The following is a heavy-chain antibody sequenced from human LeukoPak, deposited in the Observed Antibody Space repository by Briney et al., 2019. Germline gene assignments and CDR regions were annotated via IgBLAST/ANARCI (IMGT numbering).Heavy chain of an antibody. Sequence: ASVEVSCKASGYTFVGYHLHWVRQAPGQGLEWMGRINPKSGDTNYAQKFQGRVTMTTDTSITTAYMELSGLKSDDTAVYYCARTLELRGQGTLVTVSS. V-gene: IGHV1-2*02. CDR3: ARTLEL. CDR2: INPKSGDT. CDR1: GYTFVGYH. D-gene: IGHD1-7*01. J-gene: IGHJ4*02.